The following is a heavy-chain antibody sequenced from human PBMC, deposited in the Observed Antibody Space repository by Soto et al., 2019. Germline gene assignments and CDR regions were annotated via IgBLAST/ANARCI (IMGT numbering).Heavy chain of an antibody. D-gene: IGHD3-3*01. CDR2: INSDGSST. CDR1: GFTFSSYW. CDR3: AISAFGYYDFWSGYLRSEPMDV. Sequence: EVQLVESGGGLVQPGGSLRLSCAASGFTFSSYWMHWVRQAPGKGLVWVSRINSDGSSTSYADSVKGRFTISRDNAKNTLYLQMNSLRAEDTAVYYCAISAFGYYDFWSGYLRSEPMDVWGKGTTVTVSS. V-gene: IGHV3-74*01. J-gene: IGHJ6*03.